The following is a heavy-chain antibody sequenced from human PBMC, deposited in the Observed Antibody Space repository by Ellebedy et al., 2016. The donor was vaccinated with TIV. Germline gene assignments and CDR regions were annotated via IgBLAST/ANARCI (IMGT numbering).Heavy chain of an antibody. J-gene: IGHJ6*02. Sequence: ASVKVSCKASGYTFTANYMHWVRQAPGQGLEWMGWINPDSGVTKFAQKFQGRVTMTRDTSVNTAYMELSRLQSDDTAVYYCARVLRATSGMDVWGQGTTVIVS. CDR3: ARVLRATSGMDV. V-gene: IGHV1-2*02. CDR1: GYTFTANY. D-gene: IGHD4/OR15-4a*01. CDR2: INPDSGVT.